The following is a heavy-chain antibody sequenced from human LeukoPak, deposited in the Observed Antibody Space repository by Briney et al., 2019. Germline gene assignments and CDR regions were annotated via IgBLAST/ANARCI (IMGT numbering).Heavy chain of an antibody. J-gene: IGHJ6*03. CDR2: IHYNGST. D-gene: IGHD4-11*01. V-gene: IGHV4-59*01. CDR3: ARASVTYYYYYYMDV. CDR1: GGSITNYY. Sequence: PSETLSLTCTVSGGSITNYYWTWIRQPPGKGLEWIGYIHYNGSTDYNPSLKSRVTISVDTSKNQFSLKLSSVTAADTAVYYCARASVTYYYYYYMDVWGKGTTVTVSS.